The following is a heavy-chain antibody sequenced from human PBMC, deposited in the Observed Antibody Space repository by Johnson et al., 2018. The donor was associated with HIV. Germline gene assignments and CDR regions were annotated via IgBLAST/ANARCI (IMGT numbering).Heavy chain of an antibody. V-gene: IGHV3-30*04. D-gene: IGHD1-26*01. CDR3: ARAYSGSYSPRSAFDI. CDR1: GFTFSSYA. CDR2: ISYDGSNK. J-gene: IGHJ3*02. Sequence: QMLLVESGGGVVQPGRSLRLSCAASGFTFSSYAMHWVRQAPGKGLEWVAVISYDGSNKYYADSVKGRFTISRDNSKNTLYLQMNSLRAEDTALYYCARAYSGSYSPRSAFDIWGQGTMVTVSS.